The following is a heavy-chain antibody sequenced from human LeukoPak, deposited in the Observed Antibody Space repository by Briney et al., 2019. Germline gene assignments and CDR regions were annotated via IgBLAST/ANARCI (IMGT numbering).Heavy chain of an antibody. CDR3: ARTLLVDTTDY. Sequence: PSETLSLTCAVYGGSFSGYYWSWIRQPPGKGLGWIGEINHSGSTNYNPSLKSRVTISVDTSKNQFSLKLSSATAADTAVYYCARTLLVDTTDYWGQGTLVTVSS. V-gene: IGHV4-34*01. CDR1: GGSFSGYY. J-gene: IGHJ4*02. D-gene: IGHD5-18*01. CDR2: INHSGST.